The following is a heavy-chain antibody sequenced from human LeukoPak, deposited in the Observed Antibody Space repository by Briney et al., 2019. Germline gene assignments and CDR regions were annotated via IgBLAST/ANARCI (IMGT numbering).Heavy chain of an antibody. D-gene: IGHD2-21*02. J-gene: IGHJ3*02. CDR2: ISYDGSNK. CDR1: GFTFSSYA. Sequence: PGGSLRLSCAASGFTFSSYAMHWVRQAPGKGLEWVAVISYDGSNKYYADSVKGRFTISRDNSKNTLYLQMNSLRAEDTAVYYCARDGQMVVTAILSDAFDIWGQGTMVTVSS. V-gene: IGHV3-30-3*01. CDR3: ARDGQMVVTAILSDAFDI.